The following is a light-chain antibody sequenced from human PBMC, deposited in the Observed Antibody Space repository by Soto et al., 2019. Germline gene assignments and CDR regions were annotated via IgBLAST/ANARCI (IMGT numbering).Light chain of an antibody. V-gene: IGKV3-15*01. CDR3: QQYNKWPPLP. CDR2: AAS. J-gene: IGKJ4*01. CDR1: QSVSSN. Sequence: IGMTQAPATLSVSPGERATLSCRASQSVSSNLASYQQNPGQPSRLVIYAASTRATGIPARFSGSGSGTEFTLTINSLESEDFAVDYCQQYNKWPPLPFGGGTKMEIK.